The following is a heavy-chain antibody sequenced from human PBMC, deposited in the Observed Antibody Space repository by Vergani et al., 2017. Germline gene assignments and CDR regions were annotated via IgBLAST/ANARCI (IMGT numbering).Heavy chain of an antibody. CDR2: IRGYNGDT. J-gene: IGHJ4*02. CDR1: GYTFTTYD. CDR3: ARLYSYNGNYFDY. V-gene: IGHV1-18*01. Sequence: QVQLVQSGAEVKKPGASVKVSCKASGYTFTTYDISWVRQAPGQGLGWMGWIRGYNGDTNYAQKVQGRVSRTTDTSTSIAYMELRNLTPDDTAVYYCARLYSYNGNYFDYWGQGTLVTVSS. D-gene: IGHD1-1*01.